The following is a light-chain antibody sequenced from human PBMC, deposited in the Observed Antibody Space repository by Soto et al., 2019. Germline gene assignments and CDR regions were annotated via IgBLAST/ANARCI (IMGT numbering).Light chain of an antibody. V-gene: IGKV2-28*01. CDR3: MQSLQTPLT. CDR2: LGS. CDR1: QSLLHRSGYNY. J-gene: IGKJ4*01. Sequence: DIVMTQSPLSLPVTPGEPASISCRSSQSLLHRSGYNYLDWYLQKPGQSPQLLIYLGSNRASGVPDRFSGGGSGTDFTLKISRVEAEDVGVYDCMQSLQTPLTFGGGTKVEIK.